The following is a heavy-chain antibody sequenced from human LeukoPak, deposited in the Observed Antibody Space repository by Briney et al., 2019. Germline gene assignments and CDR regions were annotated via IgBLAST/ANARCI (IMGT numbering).Heavy chain of an antibody. V-gene: IGHV4-30-2*01. J-gene: IGHJ5*02. CDR1: GGSISSGGYS. CDR3: ARRITYYYDSSGYYRGNWFDP. D-gene: IGHD3-22*01. Sequence: PSETLSLTCAVSGGSISSGGYSWSWIRQPPGKGLEWIGYIYHSGSTYYNPSLKSRVTISVDRSKNQFSLKLSSVTAADTAVYYCARRITYYYDSSGYYRGNWFDPWGQGTLVTVSS. CDR2: IYHSGST.